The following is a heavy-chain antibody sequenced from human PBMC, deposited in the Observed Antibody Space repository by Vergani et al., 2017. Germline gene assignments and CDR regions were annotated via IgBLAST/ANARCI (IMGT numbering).Heavy chain of an antibody. J-gene: IGHJ3*02. CDR2: IYHSGST. CDR1: GYSISSGYY. Sequence: QVQLQESGPGLVKPSETLSLTCAVSGYSISSGYYWSWIRQPPGKGLEWIGYIYHSGSTNYNLSLKSRVTISVDTSKKQFSLKLSSVTAADTAVYYCARGRWDAFDIWGQGTMVTVSS. D-gene: IGHD4-23*01. V-gene: IGHV4-61*01. CDR3: ARGRWDAFDI.